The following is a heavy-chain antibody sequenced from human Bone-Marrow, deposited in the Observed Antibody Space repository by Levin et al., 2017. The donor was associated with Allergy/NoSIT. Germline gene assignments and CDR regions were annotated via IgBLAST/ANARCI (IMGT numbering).Heavy chain of an antibody. J-gene: IGHJ4*02. CDR2: IRGSGGST. Sequence: GGSLRLSCAASGFTFSSYAMSWVRQAPGKGLEWVSTIRGSGGSTSYADSVKGRFTISRDNSKNTLYLQMNSLRAEDTAVYYCAKGPYYYDSSGYYDYWGQGTLVTVSS. D-gene: IGHD3-22*01. V-gene: IGHV3-23*01. CDR1: GFTFSSYA. CDR3: AKGPYYYDSSGYYDY.